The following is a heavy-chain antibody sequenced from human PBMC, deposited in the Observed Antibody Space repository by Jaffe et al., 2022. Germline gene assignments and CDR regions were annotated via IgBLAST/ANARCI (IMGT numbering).Heavy chain of an antibody. CDR2: ISYSGST. Sequence: QVQLQESGPGLVKPSETLSLTCTVSGGSISSYYWSWIRQPPGKGLEWVGYISYSGSTKYNPSLKSRVTISEDTSKTQFSLKLSSVTAADTAVYYCARSPSLLGRYYGSGSDFDYWGPGTLVTVSS. J-gene: IGHJ4*02. CDR3: ARSPSLLGRYYGSGSDFDY. V-gene: IGHV4-59*01. D-gene: IGHD3-10*01. CDR1: GGSISSYY.